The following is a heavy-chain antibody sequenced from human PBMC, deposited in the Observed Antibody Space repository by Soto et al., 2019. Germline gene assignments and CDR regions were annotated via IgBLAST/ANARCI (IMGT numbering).Heavy chain of an antibody. J-gene: IGHJ4*02. V-gene: IGHV3-74*01. CDR2: INSDGSST. Sequence: GGSLRLSSAASGFNFSSYWMNWVRQAPGKGLVWVSRINSDGSSTSYADSVKGRFTISRDNAKNTLYLQMNSLRAEDTAVYYCARDYYDSSGYYWRLFDSWGQGTLVTVSS. CDR1: GFNFSSYW. D-gene: IGHD3-22*01. CDR3: ARDYYDSSGYYWRLFDS.